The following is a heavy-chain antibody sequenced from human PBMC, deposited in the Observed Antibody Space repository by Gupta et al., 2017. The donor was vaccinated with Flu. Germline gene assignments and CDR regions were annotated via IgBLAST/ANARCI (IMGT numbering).Heavy chain of an antibody. J-gene: IGHJ4*02. D-gene: IGHD1-1*01. CDR3: ARGMEDEFDVLDH. CDR2: IHIYNSYF. Sequence: VPSGNEVKKPGASVTFSCKTSRFTFRHYDITWVRQAPGQGFEWLTWIHIYNSYFNSSQKFAGRVAVTTDASTSTVFRELRHLTSDDTATDYCARGMEDEFDVLDHGGQG. V-gene: IGHV1-18*01. CDR1: RFTFRHYD.